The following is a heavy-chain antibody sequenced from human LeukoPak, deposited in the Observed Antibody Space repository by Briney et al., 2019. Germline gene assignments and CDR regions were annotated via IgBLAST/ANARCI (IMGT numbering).Heavy chain of an antibody. CDR1: GGTFSSYA. Sequence: SVKVSCKASGGTFSSYAISWVRQAPGQGLEWMGGIIPIFGTANYAQKFQGGVTITADESTSTAYMELSSLRSEDTAVYYCARDWADIVVVPAAIGSYYYYGMDVWGQGTTVTVSS. CDR3: ARDWADIVVVPAAIGSYYYYGMDV. D-gene: IGHD2-2*01. J-gene: IGHJ6*02. V-gene: IGHV1-69*13. CDR2: IIPIFGTA.